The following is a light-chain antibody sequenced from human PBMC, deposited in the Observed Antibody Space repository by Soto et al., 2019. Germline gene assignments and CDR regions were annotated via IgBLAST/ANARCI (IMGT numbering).Light chain of an antibody. J-gene: IGLJ2*01. CDR2: ANS. Sequence: QSVLTQPPSVSGAPGQTVTISCTGSSSNIGAGYDVHWYQQLPGTAPKVLIYANSHRPSGVPDRFSGSQSGTSASLAITGLQAEDEADYYCQSYDSNLSGSLFGGGTKLTVL. CDR3: QSYDSNLSGSL. V-gene: IGLV1-40*01. CDR1: SSNIGAGYD.